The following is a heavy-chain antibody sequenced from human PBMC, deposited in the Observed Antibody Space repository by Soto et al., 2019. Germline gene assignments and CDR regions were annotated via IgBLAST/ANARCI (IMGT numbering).Heavy chain of an antibody. J-gene: IGHJ4*02. CDR3: ARDHHRYSGYDYVDY. D-gene: IGHD5-12*01. Sequence: PGKGLEWVSYISSSSSYTNYADSVKGRFTISRDNAKNSLYLQMNSLRAEDTAVYYCARDHHRYSGYDYVDYWGQGTLVSVSS. V-gene: IGHV3-11*05. CDR2: ISSSSSYT.